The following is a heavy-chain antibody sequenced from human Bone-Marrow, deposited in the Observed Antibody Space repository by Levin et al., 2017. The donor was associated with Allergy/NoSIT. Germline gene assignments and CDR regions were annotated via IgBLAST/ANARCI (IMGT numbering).Heavy chain of an antibody. J-gene: IGHJ6*03. CDR3: ARGVTVARYYYYYYYMDV. CDR1: GFTFSSYD. D-gene: IGHD5-12*01. V-gene: IGHV3-13*04. CDR2: IGTAGDT. Sequence: GGSLRLSCAASGFTFSSYDMHWVRQATGKGLEWVSAIGTAGDTYYPGSVKGRFTISRENAKNSLYLQMNSLRAGDTAVYYCARGVTVARYYYYYYYMDVWGKGTTVTVSS.